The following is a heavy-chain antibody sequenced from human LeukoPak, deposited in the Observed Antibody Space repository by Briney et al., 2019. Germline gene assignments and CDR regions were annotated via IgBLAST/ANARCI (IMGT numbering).Heavy chain of an antibody. V-gene: IGHV1-18*01. CDR1: GYTFTSYG. CDR3: ARGRGSGHKENWFDP. D-gene: IGHD6-19*01. Sequence: GASVKVSCKASGYTFTSYGISWVRQAPGQGLEWMGWISAYNGNTNYAQKLQGRVTMTTDTSTSTAYMELRSLRSEDTAVYYCARGRGSGHKENWFDPWGQGTLVTVSS. J-gene: IGHJ5*02. CDR2: ISAYNGNT.